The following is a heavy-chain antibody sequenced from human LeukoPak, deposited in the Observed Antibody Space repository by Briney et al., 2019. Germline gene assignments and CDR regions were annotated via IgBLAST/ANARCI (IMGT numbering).Heavy chain of an antibody. J-gene: IGHJ6*03. D-gene: IGHD6-6*01. V-gene: IGHV4-39*07. CDR2: IYYSGST. CDR3: ARWSGSVTARNYYYYMDV. CDR1: GGSISSSSYY. Sequence: PSETLSLTCTVSGGSISSSSYYWGWIRQPPGKGLEWIGSIYYSGSTYYNPSLKSRVTISVDASRNRFSLNLSSVTAADTAVYYCARWSGSVTARNYYYYMDVWGEGTTVTVSS.